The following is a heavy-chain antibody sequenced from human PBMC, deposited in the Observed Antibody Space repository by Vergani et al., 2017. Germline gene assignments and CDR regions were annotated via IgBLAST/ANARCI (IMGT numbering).Heavy chain of an antibody. CDR3: AGARVGATFDY. CDR1: GYTFTSYV. V-gene: IGHV1-3*01. J-gene: IGHJ4*02. D-gene: IGHD1-26*01. Sequence: QVQLVQSGAEVKKPGASVKVSCKASGYTFTSYVMHWVRQAPGQRLEWMGWINAGNGNTKYSQKFQGRVTITRDTSASTAYMELSSLRSEDTAVYYCAGARVGATFDYWGQGTLVTVSS. CDR2: INAGNGNT.